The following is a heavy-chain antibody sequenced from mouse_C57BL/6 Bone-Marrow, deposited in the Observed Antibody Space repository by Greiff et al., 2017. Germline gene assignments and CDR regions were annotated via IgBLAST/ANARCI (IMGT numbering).Heavy chain of an antibody. J-gene: IGHJ2*01. Sequence: EVQRVESGGDLVKPGGSLKLSCAASGFTFSSYGMSWVRQTPDKRLEWVATISSGGSYTYYPDSVKGRFTISRDNAKNTLYLQMSSLKSEDTAMYYCARHVIYYGSFYYFDYWGQGTTLTVSS. D-gene: IGHD1-1*01. V-gene: IGHV5-6*01. CDR1: GFTFSSYG. CDR2: ISSGGSYT. CDR3: ARHVIYYGSFYYFDY.